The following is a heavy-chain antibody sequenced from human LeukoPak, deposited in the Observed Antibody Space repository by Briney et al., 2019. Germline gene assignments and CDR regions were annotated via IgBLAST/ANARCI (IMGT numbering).Heavy chain of an antibody. Sequence: GESLQISCKGSGYSFTTYWIGWVRQMPGKGLEWMGIIYPGDSDTRYGPSFQGQVTISADKSISTAYLQWSSLKASDTAMYYCARPSFQGLVPAALGAWGQGTLVTVSS. D-gene: IGHD2-2*01. CDR1: GYSFTTYW. CDR3: ARPSFQGLVPAALGA. CDR2: IYPGDSDT. J-gene: IGHJ4*02. V-gene: IGHV5-51*01.